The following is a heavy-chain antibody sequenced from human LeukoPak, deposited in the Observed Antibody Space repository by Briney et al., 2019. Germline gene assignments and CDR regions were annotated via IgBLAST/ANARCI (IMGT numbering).Heavy chain of an antibody. CDR1: GGSISSGGYS. J-gene: IGHJ3*02. V-gene: IGHV4-30-2*01. D-gene: IGHD3-10*01. CDR2: IYHSGST. CDR3: ARGQPYPPITMVRGGAFDI. Sequence: SQTLSLTCTVSGGSISSGGYSWSWIRQPPGKGLEWIGYIYHSGSTYYNPSLKSRVTISVDRSKNQFSLKLSSVTAADTAVYYCARGQPYPPITMVRGGAFDIWGQGTMVTVSS.